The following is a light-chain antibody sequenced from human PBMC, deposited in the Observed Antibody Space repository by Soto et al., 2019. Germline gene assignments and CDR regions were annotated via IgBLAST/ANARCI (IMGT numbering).Light chain of an antibody. V-gene: IGKV3-15*01. CDR2: GAS. Sequence: EIMMTQSPASLSVSSGDGATLSCRASQSVASNVAWYQQKPGQGPRLLIHGASTRAVGVPARFSGSGSGTDFTLTISSLQSEDFAVYYCQQYHNWPPQYTFGQGTKLQIK. CDR3: QQYHNWPPQYT. J-gene: IGKJ2*01. CDR1: QSVASN.